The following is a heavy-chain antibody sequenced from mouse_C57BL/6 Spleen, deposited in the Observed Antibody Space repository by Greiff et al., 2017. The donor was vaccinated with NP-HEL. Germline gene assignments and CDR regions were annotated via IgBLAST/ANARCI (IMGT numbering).Heavy chain of an antibody. D-gene: IGHD2-1*01. Sequence: VQLQQSGPELVKPGASVKIPCKASGYTFTDYNMDWVKQSHGKSLEWIGDINPNNGGTIYNQKFKGKATLTVDKSSSTAYMELRSLTSDDTAVYYCARRFYSHWYFDVWGTGTTVTVSS. CDR3: ARRFYSHWYFDV. J-gene: IGHJ1*03. V-gene: IGHV1-18*01. CDR1: GYTFTDYN. CDR2: INPNNGGT.